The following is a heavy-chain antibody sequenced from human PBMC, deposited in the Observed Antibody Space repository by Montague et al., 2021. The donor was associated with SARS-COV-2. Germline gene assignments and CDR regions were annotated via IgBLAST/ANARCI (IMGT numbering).Heavy chain of an antibody. D-gene: IGHD5-12*01. CDR3: ARGTGYDYYFDC. CDR1: GGSISDYY. J-gene: IGHJ4*02. Sequence: SETLSLTCSVSGGSISDYYWNWIRQPPGKGLEWIGYIYYKTGNTNYNPSLQSRVTISLDTSKNQFSLNLRSVTAADTALYFCARGTGYDYYFDCWGLGTLVTVSS. CDR2: IYYKTGNT. V-gene: IGHV4-59*01.